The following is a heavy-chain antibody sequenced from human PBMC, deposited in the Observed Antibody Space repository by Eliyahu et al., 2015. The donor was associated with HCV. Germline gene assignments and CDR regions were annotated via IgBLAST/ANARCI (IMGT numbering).Heavy chain of an antibody. Sequence: QVQLVESGGAVVQPGRSLRLSXXASGFTFTNLPMHWVRQAPGKGLEWVAVISDNGSKTYYADSVKGRFTISRNNSKKTLYLQMNTLRAEDTAVYYCATGSTDDYWGQGALVTVSS. V-gene: IGHV3-30-3*01. D-gene: IGHD5/OR15-5a*01. CDR3: ATGSTDDY. CDR1: GFTFTNLP. J-gene: IGHJ4*02. CDR2: ISDNGSKT.